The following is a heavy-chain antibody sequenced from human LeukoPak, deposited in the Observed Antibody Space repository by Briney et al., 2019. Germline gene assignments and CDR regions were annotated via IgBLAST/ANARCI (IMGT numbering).Heavy chain of an antibody. Sequence: GGSLRLSCTASGFTFSSYAMSWVRQAPGKGLEWVSAISGSGGSTYYADSVKGRFTISRDNSKNTLYLQMNSLRAEDTAVYYCAKDYYYDPYAFDIWGQGTMVTVSS. J-gene: IGHJ3*02. D-gene: IGHD3-22*01. CDR1: GFTFSSYA. CDR3: AKDYYYDPYAFDI. V-gene: IGHV3-23*01. CDR2: ISGSGGST.